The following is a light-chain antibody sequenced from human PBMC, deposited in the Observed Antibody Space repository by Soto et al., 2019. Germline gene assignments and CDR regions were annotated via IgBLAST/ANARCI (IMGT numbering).Light chain of an antibody. CDR2: GAS. CDR3: QQYNNWPRT. J-gene: IGKJ1*01. CDR1: QRVGSN. Sequence: EVVMTQSPATLSVSPGERATLSCRASQRVGSNLAWYQQKPGQAPRLLIYGASTRATDIPARFSGSGSGTEFTLTISSLQAEDFAVYFCQQYNNWPRTFGQGTKVDIK. V-gene: IGKV3-15*01.